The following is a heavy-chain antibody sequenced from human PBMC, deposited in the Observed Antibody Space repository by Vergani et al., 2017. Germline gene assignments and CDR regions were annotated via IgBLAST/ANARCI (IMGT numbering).Heavy chain of an antibody. CDR2: IYYSGST. J-gene: IGHJ4*02. CDR1: GGSISSYY. CDR3: ARVGPLYSSSWPTLRYFDY. V-gene: IGHV4-59*01. Sequence: QVQLQESGPGLVKPSETLSLTCTVSGGSISSYYWSWIRQPPGKGLEWIGYIYYSGSTNYNPSLKSRVTISVDTSNNQFSLKLSSVPAADTAVYYCARVGPLYSSSWPTLRYFDYWGQGTLVTVSS. D-gene: IGHD6-13*01.